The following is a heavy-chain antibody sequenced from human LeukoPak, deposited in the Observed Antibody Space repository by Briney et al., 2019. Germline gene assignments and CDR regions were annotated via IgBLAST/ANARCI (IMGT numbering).Heavy chain of an antibody. D-gene: IGHD3-3*01. CDR2: ISAYNGNT. V-gene: IGHV1-18*01. CDR3: ARGYRATIFGVVPLVDY. Sequence: GASVKVSCKASGYTFTSYGISWVRQAPGQGLEWMGWISAYNGNTNYAQRLQGRVTMTTDTSTSTAHMELRSLRSDDTAVYYCARGYRATIFGVVPLVDYWGQGTLVTVSS. J-gene: IGHJ4*02. CDR1: GYTFTSYG.